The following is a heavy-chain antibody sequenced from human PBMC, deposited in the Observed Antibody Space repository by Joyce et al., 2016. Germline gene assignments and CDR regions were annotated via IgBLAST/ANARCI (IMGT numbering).Heavy chain of an antibody. Sequence: EVQLVESGGGLVQPGGSLRLSCAASGFTFSSYWMYWVRKAPGKGLVWVSRINRDGSSTTYADSVKGLFTISRDNAKNTLYLQMNSLRAEDTAVYYCARLRRWSGPSDCWGQGTLVTVSS. J-gene: IGHJ4*02. CDR3: ARLRRWSGPSDC. D-gene: IGHD4-23*01. V-gene: IGHV3-74*03. CDR2: INRDGSST. CDR1: GFTFSSYW.